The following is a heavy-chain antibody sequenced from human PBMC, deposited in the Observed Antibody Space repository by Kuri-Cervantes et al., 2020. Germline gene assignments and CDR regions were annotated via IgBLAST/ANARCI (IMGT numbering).Heavy chain of an antibody. CDR3: ARDRPRDEPYYSYYYYMDV. J-gene: IGHJ6*03. D-gene: IGHD6-6*01. CDR1: GYTFTNYG. CDR2: ISTYNGDT. V-gene: IGHV1-18*04. Sequence: ASVKVSCKASGYTFTNYGISWVRQAPGQGLEWMGWISTYNGDTNYAQKLQGRVTMTTDESTSTAYMELSGLRSDDTAVYYCARDRPRDEPYYSYYYYMDVWGKGTTVTVSS.